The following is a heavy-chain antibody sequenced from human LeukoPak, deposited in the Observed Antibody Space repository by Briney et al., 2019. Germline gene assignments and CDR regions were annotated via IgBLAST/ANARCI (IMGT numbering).Heavy chain of an antibody. Sequence: ASVKVSCKASGYTFTGYYMHWVRQAPGQGLEWMGWINPNSGGTNYAQKFQGRVTMTRDTSISTAYMELSRLRSDDTAVYYCARADSSGWYYIRYWGQGTLVTVSS. V-gene: IGHV1-2*02. J-gene: IGHJ4*02. CDR2: INPNSGGT. CDR3: ARADSSGWYYIRY. CDR1: GYTFTGYY. D-gene: IGHD6-19*01.